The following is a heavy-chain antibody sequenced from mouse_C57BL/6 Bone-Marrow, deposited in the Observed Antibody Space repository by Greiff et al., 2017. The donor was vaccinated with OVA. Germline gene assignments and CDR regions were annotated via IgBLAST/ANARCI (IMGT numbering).Heavy chain of an antibody. Sequence: EVQLQQSGTVLARPGASVKMSCKTSGYTFTSYWMHWVKQRPGQGLEWIGAIYPGNSDTSYNQKFKGKAKLTAVTSASTAYMELSSLTNEDSAVYYCTRDFTTVVNFDYWGQGTTLTVSS. V-gene: IGHV1-5*01. CDR1: GYTFTSYW. CDR2: IYPGNSDT. CDR3: TRDFTTVVNFDY. D-gene: IGHD1-1*01. J-gene: IGHJ2*01.